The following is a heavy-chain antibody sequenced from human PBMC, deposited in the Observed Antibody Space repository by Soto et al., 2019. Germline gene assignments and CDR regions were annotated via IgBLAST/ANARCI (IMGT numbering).Heavy chain of an antibody. CDR1: VGTFSSYA. CDR2: IIPIFGTA. V-gene: IGHV1-69*06. Sequence: QVQLVQSGAEVKKPGSSVKVSCKASVGTFSSYAISWVLQAPGQGLEWMGGIIPIFGTANYAQLYQGRVTITQDKVTSTAYMELSSLRSEGTAVYYCARDVVAATGGWFDPWGQGTLVTVSS. CDR3: ARDVVAATGGWFDP. J-gene: IGHJ5*02. D-gene: IGHD2-15*01.